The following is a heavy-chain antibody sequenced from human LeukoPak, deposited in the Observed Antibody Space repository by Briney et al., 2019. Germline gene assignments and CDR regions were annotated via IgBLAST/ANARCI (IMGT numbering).Heavy chain of an antibody. V-gene: IGHV3-23*01. CDR1: GFTFSSYG. Sequence: HTGASVRLSCAASGFTFSSYGMSWVRQAPGKGLEWVSVISGAGGSTYYADSVKGRFTIPRDNSKNTLYLQMNNLRADDTAVYYCAKYSSSQHSNSNFDYWGQGTPVTVSS. D-gene: IGHD6-6*01. CDR2: ISGAGGST. J-gene: IGHJ4*02. CDR3: AKYSSSQHSNSNFDY.